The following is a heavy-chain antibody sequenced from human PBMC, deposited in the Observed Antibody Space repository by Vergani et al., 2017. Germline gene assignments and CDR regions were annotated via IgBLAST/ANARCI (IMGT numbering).Heavy chain of an antibody. CDR2: IYYSGST. CDR3: ARGVDIVATSFDY. D-gene: IGHD5-12*01. CDR1: GGSISSGGSY. J-gene: IGHJ4*02. Sequence: QVQLQESGPGLVKPSQTLSLTCTVSGGSISSGGSYWSWIRQHPGKGLEWIGYIYYSGSTYYNPSLKSRVTVSVDTSKNQCSLKLSSVTAADTAVYYCARGVDIVATSFDYWGQGTLVTVSS. V-gene: IGHV4-31*03.